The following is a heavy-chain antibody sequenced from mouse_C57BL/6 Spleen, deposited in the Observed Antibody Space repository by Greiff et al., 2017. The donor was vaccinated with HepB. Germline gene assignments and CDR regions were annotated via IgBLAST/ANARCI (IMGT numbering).Heavy chain of an antibody. D-gene: IGHD2-3*01. CDR2: IFPGSGST. J-gene: IGHJ1*03. CDR3: ARGRGYDGYPHWYFDV. CDR1: GYTFTDYY. V-gene: IGHV1-75*01. Sequence: QVHVKQSGPELVKPGASVKISCKASGYTFTDYYINWVKQRPGQGLEWIGWIFPGSGSTYYNEKFKGKATLTVDKSSSTAYMLLSSLTSEDSAVYFCARGRGYDGYPHWYFDVWGTGTTVTVSS.